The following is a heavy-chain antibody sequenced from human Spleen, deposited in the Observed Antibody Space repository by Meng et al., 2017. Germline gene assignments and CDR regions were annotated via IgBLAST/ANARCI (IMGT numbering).Heavy chain of an antibody. CDR1: GDSVKSDSSY. Sequence: GSLRLSCTVSGDSVKSDSSYWTWIRRPPGKGLEWIGQFFYSGSTNYNPSLRDRVSIAGNTSKNQFCLKLSHVLAAETAVYYCARERRSATSPLDYWGQGTLVTVSS. CDR2: FFYSGST. D-gene: IGHD3-3*01. V-gene: IGHV4-61*01. CDR3: ARERRSATSPLDY. J-gene: IGHJ4*02.